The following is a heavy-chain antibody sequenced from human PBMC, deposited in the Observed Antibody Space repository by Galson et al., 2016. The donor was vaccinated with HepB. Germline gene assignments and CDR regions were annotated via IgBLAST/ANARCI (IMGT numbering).Heavy chain of an antibody. CDR3: ARDKSFYYYGMDV. V-gene: IGHV3-30-3*01. J-gene: IGHJ6*02. CDR2: ISYHGSDK. CDR1: GFTFSHYA. Sequence: SLRLSCAASGFTFSHYAMAWVRQAPGKGLEWVAAISYHGSDKYYADSVKGRVTISRDNSNNTLYLQMTSLSPKDTAVYYCARDKSFYYYGMDVWGQGTTVTVSS.